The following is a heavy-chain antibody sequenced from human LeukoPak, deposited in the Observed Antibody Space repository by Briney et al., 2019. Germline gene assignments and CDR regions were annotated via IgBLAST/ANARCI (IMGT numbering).Heavy chain of an antibody. V-gene: IGHV3-23*01. D-gene: IGHD3-22*01. Sequence: GGSLRLSCAASGFTFSSYAMSWVRQAPGKGLEWVSAISGSGGSTYYADSVRGRFTISRDNSKNTLYLQMNSLRAEDTAVYYCAKDRGDYDSSGYYFRGAPPHAFDIWGQGTMVTVSS. CDR2: ISGSGGST. CDR1: GFTFSSYA. CDR3: AKDRGDYDSSGYYFRGAPPHAFDI. J-gene: IGHJ3*02.